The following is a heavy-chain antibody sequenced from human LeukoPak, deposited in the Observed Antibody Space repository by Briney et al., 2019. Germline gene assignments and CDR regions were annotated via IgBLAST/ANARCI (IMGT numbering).Heavy chain of an antibody. CDR1: GLTFSDYY. CDR3: VRGPGDSSLPGP. CDR2: IGNTGTPI. Sequence: PGGSLRLSCAASGLTFSDYYMSWIRQAPGRGLEWVSYIGNTGTPIYYADSVKGRVTISRDNAKKSLYLQMDSLRVEDTAVYHCVRGPGDSSLPGPWGLGTLVTVSS. J-gene: IGHJ5*02. D-gene: IGHD2-15*01. V-gene: IGHV3-11*01.